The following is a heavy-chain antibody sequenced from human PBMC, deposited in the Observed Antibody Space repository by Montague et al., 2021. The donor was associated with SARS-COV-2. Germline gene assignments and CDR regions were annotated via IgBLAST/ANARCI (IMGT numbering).Heavy chain of an antibody. V-gene: IGHV4-39*02. CDR2: IYDSGST. CDR1: GGSISSNNYY. CDR3: ARRGRKLLPVATTIGGFDI. Sequence: ELLSLTPTVSGGSISSNNYYWDWIRQPPGKGLEWIGSIYDSGSTYYNPSLKSRVTISVDTSKNHFSLKLNSVTAADTAVYYCARRGRKLLPVATTIGGFDIWGQGTMVTVSS. D-gene: IGHD5-12*01. J-gene: IGHJ3*02.